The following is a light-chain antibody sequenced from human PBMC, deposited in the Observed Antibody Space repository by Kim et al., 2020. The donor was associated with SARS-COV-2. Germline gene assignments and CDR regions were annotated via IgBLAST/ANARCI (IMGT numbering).Light chain of an antibody. J-gene: IGKJ1*01. Sequence: ASIGDRVTITCRASQSISSYLHWYQQKPGKAPKLLIYAASNLQSGVPSNVSGSGSGTDFTLTISSLQPEDFATYYCQQSYSSPKTFGQGTKVDIK. CDR3: QQSYSSPKT. CDR1: QSISSY. CDR2: AAS. V-gene: IGKV1-39*01.